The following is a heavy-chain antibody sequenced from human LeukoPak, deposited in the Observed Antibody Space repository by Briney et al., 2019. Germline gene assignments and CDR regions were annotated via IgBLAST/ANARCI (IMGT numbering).Heavy chain of an antibody. CDR3: ATCGGDCYSWFDY. D-gene: IGHD2-21*02. Sequence: SETLSLTCAVYGGSFSGYYWSWIRQPPGKGLEWIGEINHSGSTNYNPSLKSRVTISVDTSKNQFSLKLGSVTAADTAVYYCATCGGDCYSWFDYWGQGTLVTVSS. CDR1: GGSFSGYY. CDR2: INHSGST. V-gene: IGHV4-34*01. J-gene: IGHJ4*02.